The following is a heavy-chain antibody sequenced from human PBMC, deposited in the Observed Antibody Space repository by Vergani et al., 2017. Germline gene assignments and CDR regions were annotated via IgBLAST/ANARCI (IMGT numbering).Heavy chain of an antibody. CDR3: SRVGRGIVVVTASSPFYY. D-gene: IGHD2-21*02. CDR1: GSTFTSSG. CDR2: IGAYNGNT. J-gene: IGHJ4*02. Sequence: HVQLVQSGAEVKKPGASVTFSCKAAGSTFTSSGIRWARQAPGQGLEWMGWIGAYNGNTNYAQKLQGRVTMTTDPATSTAYMEMRSMRSDATAVYYCSRVGRGIVVVTASSPFYYWGQVTLVTVYS. V-gene: IGHV1-18*04.